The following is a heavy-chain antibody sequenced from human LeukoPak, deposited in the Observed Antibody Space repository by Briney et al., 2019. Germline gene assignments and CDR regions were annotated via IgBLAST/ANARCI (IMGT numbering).Heavy chain of an antibody. V-gene: IGHV3-33*06. D-gene: IGHD1-20*01. CDR1: GLTFSSYG. J-gene: IGHJ3*02. CDR3: AKSSNWIPYDAFDI. Sequence: PGRSLRLSCAASGLTFSSYGMHWVRQATGKGLEGVSVIWDDGSNNYYADSGKGRFTISRDTSKNTLYLQMNSLRAEDTAVYFYAKSSNWIPYDAFDIWGQGTMVTVSS. CDR2: IWDDGSNN.